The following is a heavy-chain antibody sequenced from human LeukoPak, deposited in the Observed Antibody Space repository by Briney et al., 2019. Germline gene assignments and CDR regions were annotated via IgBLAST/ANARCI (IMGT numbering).Heavy chain of an antibody. J-gene: IGHJ4*02. V-gene: IGHV1-18*01. CDR1: GYTFASFG. CDR3: ASVASGYSPVY. CDR2: INPYNGNT. Sequence: GASVKVSCKASGYTFASFGITWVRQAPGQGLEWTGWINPYNGNTNYAQMFQDRVTMTTDTSTSTAKMALRSLRSDHTAVYYCASVASGYSPVYWGQGTLVTVSS. D-gene: IGHD3-22*01.